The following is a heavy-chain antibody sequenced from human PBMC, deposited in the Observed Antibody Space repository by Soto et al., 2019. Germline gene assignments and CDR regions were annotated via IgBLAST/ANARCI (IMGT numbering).Heavy chain of an antibody. Sequence: SETLSLTCTVSGGSISSYYWSWIRQPPGKGLEWIGEINHNGSTNYNPSLKSRVTISVDTSKNQFSLKLSSVTAADTAVYYCASELRGYGMDVWGQGTTVTVSS. V-gene: IGHV4-34*01. CDR1: GGSISSYY. CDR2: INHNGST. CDR3: ASELRGYGMDV. D-gene: IGHD1-7*01. J-gene: IGHJ6*02.